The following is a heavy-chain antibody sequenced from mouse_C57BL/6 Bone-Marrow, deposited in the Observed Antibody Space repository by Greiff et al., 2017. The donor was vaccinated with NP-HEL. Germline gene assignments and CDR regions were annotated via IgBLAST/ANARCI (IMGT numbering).Heavy chain of an antibody. D-gene: IGHD1-1*01. J-gene: IGHJ3*01. V-gene: IGHV3-6*01. CDR3: AREGGYYGSPFAY. Sequence: EESGPGLVKPSQSLSLTCSVTGNSITSGYYWNWIRQFPGNRLEWMGYISYDGSNNYNPSLKNRISITRDTSKNQFFLKLNSVTTEDTATYYCAREGGYYGSPFAYWGQGTLVTVSA. CDR1: GNSITSGYY. CDR2: ISYDGSN.